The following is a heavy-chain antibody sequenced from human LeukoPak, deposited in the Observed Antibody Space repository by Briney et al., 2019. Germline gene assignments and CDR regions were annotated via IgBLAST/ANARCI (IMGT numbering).Heavy chain of an antibody. CDR1: GYTFTSYG. D-gene: IGHD3-22*01. CDR3: ARVMSSSGYYPFDY. V-gene: IGHV1-18*01. Sequence: ASVKVSCKASGYTFTSYGISWVRQAPGQGLEWMGWISAYNGNTNYAQKLQGRVTMTTDTSTSTAYMELRSLRSDDTAVYYCARVMSSSGYYPFDYWGQGTLVTVSP. CDR2: ISAYNGNT. J-gene: IGHJ4*02.